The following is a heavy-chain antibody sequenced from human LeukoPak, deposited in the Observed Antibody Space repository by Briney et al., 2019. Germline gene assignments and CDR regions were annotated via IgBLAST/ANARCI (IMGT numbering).Heavy chain of an antibody. CDR3: ARRNDFGI. V-gene: IGHV4-59*08. CDR1: GGSISRYY. Sequence: SETLSLTCTVSGGSISRYYWSWIRQPPGKGLEWIGYIYYSGNTNYNPSLKSRVTISVDTSKNQFSLKLNSVTAAGTAVYYCARRNDFGIWGQGTMVTVSS. CDR2: IYYSGNT. J-gene: IGHJ3*02.